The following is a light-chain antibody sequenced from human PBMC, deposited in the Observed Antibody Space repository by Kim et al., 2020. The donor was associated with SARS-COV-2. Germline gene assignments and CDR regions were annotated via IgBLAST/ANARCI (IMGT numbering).Light chain of an antibody. CDR1: QGISSW. CDR3: QQANSFPYT. V-gene: IGKV1-12*01. CDR2: AAS. Sequence: SASVGDRVTITCRASQGISSWLVWYQQKPGKAPKLLIYAASSLQSGVPSRFSGSGYGTDFTLTISSLQPEDFATYYCQQANSFPYTFGQGTKLEI. J-gene: IGKJ2*01.